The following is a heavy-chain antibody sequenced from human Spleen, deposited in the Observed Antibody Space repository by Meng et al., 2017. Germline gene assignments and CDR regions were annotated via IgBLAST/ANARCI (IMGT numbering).Heavy chain of an antibody. J-gene: IGHJ2*01. CDR2: INHSGST. D-gene: IGHD3-10*01. Sequence: VPLQPGGAGLFKPSETRAPTCVVSGGSLSDYYCSWIRHPPGKVLAWIGEINHSGSTNYNPSLKRRVTISVDTSKNQFSLKLSSVTAANTAVYYCARGLYYGSGSWYFDLWGRGTLVTVSS. CDR1: GGSLSDYY. CDR3: ARGLYYGSGSWYFDL. V-gene: IGHV4-34*01.